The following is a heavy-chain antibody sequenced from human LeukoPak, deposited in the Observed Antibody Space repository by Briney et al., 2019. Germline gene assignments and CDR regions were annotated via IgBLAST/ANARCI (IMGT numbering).Heavy chain of an antibody. D-gene: IGHD5-18*01. CDR1: GFIFSSYA. CDR3: ARGLGYSYGYGIDY. V-gene: IGHV3-33*01. J-gene: IGHJ4*02. Sequence: PGGPLRLSCAASGFIFSSYAMHWVRRAPGKGPEWVAIMWFDGSNQYYAESVEGRFTVSRDNSKNTLYLQMNSLRAEDTAVYSCARGLGYSYGYGIDYWGQGTLVIASS. CDR2: MWFDGSNQ.